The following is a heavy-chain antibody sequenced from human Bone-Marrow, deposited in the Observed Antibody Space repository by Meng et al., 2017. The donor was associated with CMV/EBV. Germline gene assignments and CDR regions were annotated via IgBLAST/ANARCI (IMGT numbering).Heavy chain of an antibody. Sequence: GESLKISCAASGFTFSSYAMSWVRQAPGKGLEWVSAISGSGGSTYYADSVKGRFTISRDNSKNTLYLQMNSLRAEDTAVYYCAKDMYYDSSGYVPHWGQGPLVTVSS. D-gene: IGHD3-22*01. J-gene: IGHJ1*01. V-gene: IGHV3-23*01. CDR1: GFTFSSYA. CDR2: ISGSGGST. CDR3: AKDMYYDSSGYVPH.